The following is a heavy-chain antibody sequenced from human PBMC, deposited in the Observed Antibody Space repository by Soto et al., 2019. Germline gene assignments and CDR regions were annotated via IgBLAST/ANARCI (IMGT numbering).Heavy chain of an antibody. CDR3: ARIEGYCSGGTCYRGSGDY. J-gene: IGHJ4*02. Sequence: QVQLVQSGAEVKKPGSSVKVSCKASGGTFSNYSINWVRQAPGQGLAGMGGIIPFLGTANYAQRFQGRVTITADESATTAYMEVTSLRSDDTAVYYCARIEGYCSGGTCYRGSGDYWGQGTMVAVSS. V-gene: IGHV1-69*12. CDR1: GGTFSNYS. CDR2: IIPFLGTA. D-gene: IGHD2-15*01.